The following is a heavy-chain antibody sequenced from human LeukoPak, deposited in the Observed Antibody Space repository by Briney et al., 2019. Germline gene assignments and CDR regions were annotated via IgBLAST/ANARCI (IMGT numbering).Heavy chain of an antibody. J-gene: IGHJ6*02. Sequence: PGGSLRLSCAASGFTFSSYAMSWVRQAPGKGLEWVSAISGSGGSTYYADSVKGRFTISRDNSKNTLYLQMNSLRAEDTAVYYCAIPPILPNGYEDGYYYYGMDVWGQGTTVTVSS. CDR2: ISGSGGST. V-gene: IGHV3-23*01. CDR3: AIPPILPNGYEDGYYYYGMDV. D-gene: IGHD5-12*01. CDR1: GFTFSSYA.